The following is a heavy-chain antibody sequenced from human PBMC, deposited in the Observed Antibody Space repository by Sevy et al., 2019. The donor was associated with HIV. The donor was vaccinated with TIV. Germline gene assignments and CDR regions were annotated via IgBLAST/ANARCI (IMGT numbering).Heavy chain of an antibody. CDR1: GFTFTRYG. V-gene: IGHV3-7*01. D-gene: IGHD2-15*01. J-gene: IGHJ4*02. Sequence: GGSLRLSCAASGFTFTRYGMTWVRQVPGKGLEWLCNINEDGTAKYYRDSVRGRFTISRDKAKKSLHLQMNSLRVDDTGVYYCAGEVAAGDFWGQGTLVTVSS. CDR3: AGEVAAGDF. CDR2: INEDGTAK.